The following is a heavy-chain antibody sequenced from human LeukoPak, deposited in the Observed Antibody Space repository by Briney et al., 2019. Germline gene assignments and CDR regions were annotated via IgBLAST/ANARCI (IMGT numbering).Heavy chain of an antibody. CDR1: GYTFTGYY. J-gene: IGHJ5*02. D-gene: IGHD6-13*01. V-gene: IGHV1-2*02. CDR3: ARVVYSSSGDWFDP. Sequence: ASVKVSCKASGYTFTGYYMHWVRQAPGQGLEWTGWINPNSGGTNYAQKFQGRVTMTRDTSISTAYMELSRLRSDDTAVYYCARVVYSSSGDWFDPWGQGTLVTVSS. CDR2: INPNSGGT.